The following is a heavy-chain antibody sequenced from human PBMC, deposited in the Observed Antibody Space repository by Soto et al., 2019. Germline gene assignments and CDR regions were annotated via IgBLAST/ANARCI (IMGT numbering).Heavy chain of an antibody. D-gene: IGHD6-19*01. CDR1: GFTFSSYA. CDR2: ISGSGGST. CDR3: AKDRQSSGWVGFYYYYYYMDV. Sequence: GGSLRLSCAASGFTFSSYAMSWVRQAPGKGLEWVSAISGSGGSTYYADSVKGRFTISRDNSKNTLYLQMNSLRAEDTAVYYCAKDRQSSGWVGFYYYYYYMDVWGKGTTVTVSS. J-gene: IGHJ6*03. V-gene: IGHV3-23*01.